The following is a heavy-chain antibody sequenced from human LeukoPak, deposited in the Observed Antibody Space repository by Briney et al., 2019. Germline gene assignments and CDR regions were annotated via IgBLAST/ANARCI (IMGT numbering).Heavy chain of an antibody. D-gene: IGHD2-15*01. J-gene: IGHJ4*02. CDR3: AREYCSGGSCRGGY. CDR1: EFTFSSYS. V-gene: IGHV3-48*01. CDR2: ISSSSSTI. Sequence: TGGSLRLSCAASEFTFSSYSMNWVRQAPGKGLEWVSYISSSSSTIYYADSVKGRFTISRDNAKNSLYLQMNSLRAEDTAVYYCAREYCSGGSCRGGYWGQGTLVTVSS.